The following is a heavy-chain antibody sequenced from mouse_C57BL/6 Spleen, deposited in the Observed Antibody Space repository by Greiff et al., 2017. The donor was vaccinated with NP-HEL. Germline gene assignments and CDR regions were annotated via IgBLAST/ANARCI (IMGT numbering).Heavy chain of an antibody. D-gene: IGHD1-1*01. CDR1: GYAFSSSW. CDR3: AGDYYGSSYAMDY. CDR2: IYPGDGDT. J-gene: IGHJ4*01. V-gene: IGHV1-82*01. Sequence: QVQLQQSGPELVKPGASVKISCKASGYAFSSSWMNWVKQRPGKGLEWIGRIYPGDGDTNYNGKFKGKATLTADKSSSTAYMQLSSLTSEDSAVYFCAGDYYGSSYAMDYWGQGTSVTVS.